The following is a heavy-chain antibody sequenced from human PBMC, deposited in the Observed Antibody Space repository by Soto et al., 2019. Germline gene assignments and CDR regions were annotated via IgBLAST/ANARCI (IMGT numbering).Heavy chain of an antibody. D-gene: IGHD4-17*01. CDR1: GFTFSSYS. V-gene: IGHV3-21*01. Sequence: EVQLVESGGGLVKPGGSLRLSCAASGFTFSSYSIHWVRQAPGKGLEWVSSMSGSGTYIYYADSVKGRFTISRDNAKNSLFLQMNSLRAEDTALYYYARDHLRALHGGNTGDSDAFDIWGQGTMVTVSS. J-gene: IGHJ3*02. CDR2: MSGSGTYI. CDR3: ARDHLRALHGGNTGDSDAFDI.